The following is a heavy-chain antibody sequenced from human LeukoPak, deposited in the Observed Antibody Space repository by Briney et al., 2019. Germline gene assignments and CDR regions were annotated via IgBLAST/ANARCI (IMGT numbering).Heavy chain of an antibody. Sequence: PSETLSLTCTVSGGSISSYYWSWIRQPPGKELEWIGYIYYSGSTNYNPSLKSRVTISVDTSKNQFSLKLSSVTAADTAVYYCARRSSFHCSSTSCYYYYGMDVWGQGTTVTVSS. D-gene: IGHD2-2*01. J-gene: IGHJ6*02. CDR1: GGSISSYY. V-gene: IGHV4-59*08. CDR2: IYYSGST. CDR3: ARRSSFHCSSTSCYYYYGMDV.